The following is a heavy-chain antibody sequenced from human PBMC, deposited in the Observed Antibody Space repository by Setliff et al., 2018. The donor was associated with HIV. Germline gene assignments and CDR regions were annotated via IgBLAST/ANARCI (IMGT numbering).Heavy chain of an antibody. D-gene: IGHD2-2*01. Sequence: GGSLRLSCAASGFIFSNYGMTWVRQSPGKGLQWLTAITGGGDKIDYINSVKGRFTISRDNAKNSVYLQMNSLRAEDTAIYYCTRDLNLPGGEDFDFWGQGTMVTVSS. J-gene: IGHJ3*01. CDR3: TRDLNLPGGEDFDF. CDR1: GFIFSNYG. CDR2: ITGGGDKI. V-gene: IGHV3-21*01.